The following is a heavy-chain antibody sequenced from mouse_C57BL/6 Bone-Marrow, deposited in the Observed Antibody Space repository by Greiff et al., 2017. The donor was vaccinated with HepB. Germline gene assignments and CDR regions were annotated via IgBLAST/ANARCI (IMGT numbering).Heavy chain of an antibody. V-gene: IGHV7-3*01. CDR3: ARYGKGAMDY. J-gene: IGHJ4*01. CDR2: IRNKANGYTT. D-gene: IGHD1-3*01. Sequence: EVQGVESGGGLVQPGGSLSLSCAASGFTFTDYYMSWVRQPPGKALEWLGFIRNKANGYTTEYSASVKGRFTISRDNSQSILYLQMNALRADDSATYYCARYGKGAMDYWGQGTSVTVSS. CDR1: GFTFTDYY.